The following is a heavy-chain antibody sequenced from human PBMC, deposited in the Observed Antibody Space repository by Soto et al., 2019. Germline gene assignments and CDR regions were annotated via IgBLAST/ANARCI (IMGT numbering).Heavy chain of an antibody. CDR1: GGSISSSSYY. CDR2: IYYSGST. CDR3: ARQPPFGYFDWLLELSGWFDP. J-gene: IGHJ5*02. V-gene: IGHV4-39*01. D-gene: IGHD3-9*01. Sequence: SETLSLTCTVSGGSISSSSYYWGWIRQPPGKGLEWIGSIYYSGSTYYNPSLKSRVTISVDTSKNQFSLKLSSVTAADTAVYYCARQPPFGYFDWLLELSGWFDPWGQGTLVTVSS.